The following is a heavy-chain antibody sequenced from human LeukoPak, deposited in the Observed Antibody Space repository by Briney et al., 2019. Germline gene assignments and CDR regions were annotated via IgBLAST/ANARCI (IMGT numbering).Heavy chain of an antibody. CDR1: GFTFTTYG. Sequence: PGGSLRLSCSASGFTFTTYGMNWVRQAPGKGLEWVSGIGGSGTRTYYADSVKGRFTISRDNSKNTLYLQMNSLRDVDTAVYYCAKDSGWILFDDWGQGTLVTVSS. D-gene: IGHD2-2*03. CDR3: AKDSGWILFDD. CDR2: IGGSGTRT. V-gene: IGHV3-23*01. J-gene: IGHJ4*02.